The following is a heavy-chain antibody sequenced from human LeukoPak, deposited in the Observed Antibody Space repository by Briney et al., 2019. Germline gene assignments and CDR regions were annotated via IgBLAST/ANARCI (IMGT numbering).Heavy chain of an antibody. Sequence: GGSLRLSCAASGFTFSNLGMHWVRQAPGKGLEWVAVIWNDGNYKYYADSVQGRFTISRDNSKNTLYLQMNSLRAEDTAVYYCAREYYYDSSGSYSYYFDYWGQGTLVTVSS. J-gene: IGHJ4*02. CDR1: GFTFSNLG. D-gene: IGHD3-22*01. CDR3: AREYYYDSSGSYSYYFDY. CDR2: IWNDGNYK. V-gene: IGHV3-33*01.